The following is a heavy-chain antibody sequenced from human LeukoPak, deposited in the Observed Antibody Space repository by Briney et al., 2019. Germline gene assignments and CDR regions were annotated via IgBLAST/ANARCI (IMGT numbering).Heavy chain of an antibody. CDR2: IYYSGST. CDR1: GGSISSGSYY. D-gene: IGHD4-17*01. Sequence: SETLSFTCTVSGGSISSGSYYWSWIRQPAGKGLEWIGRIYYSGSTNYNPSLKSRVTISVDTSKNQFSLKLSSVTAADTAVYYCARHRINDYGVDYWGQGTLVTVSS. CDR3: ARHRINDYGVDY. J-gene: IGHJ4*02. V-gene: IGHV4-61*02.